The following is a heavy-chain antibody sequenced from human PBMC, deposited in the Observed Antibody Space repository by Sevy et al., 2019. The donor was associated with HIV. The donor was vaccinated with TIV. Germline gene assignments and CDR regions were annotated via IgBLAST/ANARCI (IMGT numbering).Heavy chain of an antibody. J-gene: IGHJ4*02. CDR3: ARGGVVVVAATNYFDY. V-gene: IGHV3-21*01. CDR2: ISSSSSYI. CDR1: GFTFSSYS. Sequence: GGSLRLSCAASGFTFSSYSMNWVRQAPGKGLEWVSSISSSSSYIYYAASVKGRFTISRDNAKNSLYLQMNSLRAEDTAVYYCARGGVVVVAATNYFDYWGQGTLVTVSS. D-gene: IGHD2-15*01.